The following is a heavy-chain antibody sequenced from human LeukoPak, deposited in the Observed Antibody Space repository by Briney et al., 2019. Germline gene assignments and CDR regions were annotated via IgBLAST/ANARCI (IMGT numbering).Heavy chain of an antibody. CDR2: TVYDGTNK. V-gene: IGHV3-30*03. CDR3: AREKDGMDV. Sequence: PGGSLRLSCAASGFTFSNYDMHWVRQCPGKGLEWVAITVYDGTNKYYADSVKGRFTISRDNSNNILYLQMNSLRAEDTALYYCAREKDGMDVWGQGTTVTVSS. CDR1: GFTFSNYD. J-gene: IGHJ6*01.